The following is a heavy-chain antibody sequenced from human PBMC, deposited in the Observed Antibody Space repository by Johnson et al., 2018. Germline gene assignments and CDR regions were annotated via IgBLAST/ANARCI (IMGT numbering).Heavy chain of an antibody. CDR1: GFSFSTYV. CDR3: ARPKKMAVAGKGFDAFDI. J-gene: IGHJ3*02. V-gene: IGHV3-23*04. Sequence: VQLVESGGGLVQPGGSLRLSCAASGFSFSTYVMNWVRQAPGKGLDWVSTISETGTTFYADSVKGRFTISRDNSRNTLYLQMNSLRVEDTALYYCARPKKMAVAGKGFDAFDIWGQGTMVTVSS. CDR2: ISETGTT. D-gene: IGHD6-19*01.